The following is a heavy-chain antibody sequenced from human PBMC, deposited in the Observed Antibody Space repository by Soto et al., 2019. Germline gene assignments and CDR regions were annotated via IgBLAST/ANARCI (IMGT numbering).Heavy chain of an antibody. CDR2: IYSGGST. J-gene: IGHJ3*02. Sequence: EVQLVESGGGLVQPGGSLRLSCAASGFTVSSNYMSWVRQAPGKGLEWVSVIYSGGSTYYADSVKGRFTISRDNSKNTLYLQMNSLRAEDTAVYYCARDRWFGEPSASDAFDIWGQGTMVTVSS. CDR1: GFTVSSNY. D-gene: IGHD3-10*01. V-gene: IGHV3-66*01. CDR3: ARDRWFGEPSASDAFDI.